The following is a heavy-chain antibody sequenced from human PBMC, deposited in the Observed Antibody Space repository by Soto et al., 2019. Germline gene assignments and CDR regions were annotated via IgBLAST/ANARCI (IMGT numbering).Heavy chain of an antibody. V-gene: IGHV3-7*01. D-gene: IGHD2-15*01. Sequence: PGGSLRLSCAASGFTFSSYWMSWVRQAPGKGLEWVANIKQDGSEKYYVDSVKGRFTISRDRAKNSLYLQMNSLRAEDTTVYYCARDTDIVVVVAATGHDAFDIWGQGTMVTVSS. CDR3: ARDTDIVVVVAATGHDAFDI. J-gene: IGHJ3*02. CDR1: GFTFSSYW. CDR2: IKQDGSEK.